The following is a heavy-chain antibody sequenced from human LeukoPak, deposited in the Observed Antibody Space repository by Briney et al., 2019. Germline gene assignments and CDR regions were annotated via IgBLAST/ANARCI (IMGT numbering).Heavy chain of an antibody. CDR1: GFTFSRYA. CDR3: VKDSSSGSYFDY. J-gene: IGHJ4*02. V-gene: IGHV3-64D*06. D-gene: IGHD3-10*01. CDR2: ISSNGGST. Sequence: GGSLRLSCSASGFTFSRYAMHWVRQAPGKGLEYVSAISSNGGSTYYADSVKGRFAISRDNSRNTLHLQMSSLRVEDTAVYYCVKDSSSGSYFDYWGQGTLVTVSS.